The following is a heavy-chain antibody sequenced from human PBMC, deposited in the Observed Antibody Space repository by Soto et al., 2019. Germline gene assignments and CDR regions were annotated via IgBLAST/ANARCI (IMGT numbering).Heavy chain of an antibody. CDR2: IWYDGSIE. CDR3: ARDKTIPAAGPFDY. CDR1: GFTLSSYG. V-gene: IGHV3-33*01. J-gene: IGHJ4*02. Sequence: QVQLVESGGGVVQPGRSLRLSCAASGFTLSSYGMHWVRQAPGKGLEWVAVIWYDGSIEYYADSVKGRFTISRDNSKNTLYLEMNSLRAEDTAVYYCARDKTIPAAGPFDYWGQGTLVTVSS. D-gene: IGHD6-13*01.